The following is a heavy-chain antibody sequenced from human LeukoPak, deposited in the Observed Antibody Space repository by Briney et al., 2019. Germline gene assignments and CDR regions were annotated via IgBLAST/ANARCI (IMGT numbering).Heavy chain of an antibody. CDR3: AKDDDYVWGSYRKEDYFDY. V-gene: IGHV3-74*01. CDR2: INSDGSST. D-gene: IGHD3-16*02. Sequence: GGSLRLSCAASGFIFSNYWLHWVRQAPGKGPVWVSRINSDGSSTNYADSVKGRFTISRDNAKNTLYLQMNSLRVEDTAVYYCAKDDDYVWGSYRKEDYFDYWGQGTLVTVSS. J-gene: IGHJ4*02. CDR1: GFIFSNYW.